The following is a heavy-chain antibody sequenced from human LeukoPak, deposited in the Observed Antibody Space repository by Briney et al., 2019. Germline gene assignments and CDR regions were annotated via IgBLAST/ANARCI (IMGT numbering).Heavy chain of an antibody. D-gene: IGHD1-26*01. CDR3: ARSALWELLHYSPHTYYMDV. CDR1: GDPSSGNGFY. Sequence: SETLSLTCTVSGDPSSGNGFYWGWIRQPPGKGLGWIGNIYYSGATYYNPSLKSRVTISVDTSKNQFSLKLSSVTAADTAVYYCARSALWELLHYSPHTYYMDVWGKGTTVTVSS. J-gene: IGHJ6*03. CDR2: IYYSGAT. V-gene: IGHV4-39*07.